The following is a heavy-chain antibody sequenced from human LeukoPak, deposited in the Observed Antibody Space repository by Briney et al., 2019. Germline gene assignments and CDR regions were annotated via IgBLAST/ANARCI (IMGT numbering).Heavy chain of an antibody. D-gene: IGHD2-21*02. V-gene: IGHV1-18*01. CDR2: ISTNNGNT. CDR1: GYTFSDYS. Sequence: ASVKVSCKASGYTFSDYSISWVRQAPGQGLEWMGWISTNNGNTNYAQKFQGRVTMTTDTSTNTVYVELRSLRSDDTAVYYCARGRDPDYWGQGTLVTVSS. CDR3: ARGRDPDY. J-gene: IGHJ4*02.